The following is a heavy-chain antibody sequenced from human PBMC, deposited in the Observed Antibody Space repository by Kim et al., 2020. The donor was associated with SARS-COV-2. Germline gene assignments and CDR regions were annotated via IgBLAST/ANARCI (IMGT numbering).Heavy chain of an antibody. CDR1: GFNVSSNY. CDR2: IYSGGST. D-gene: IGHD5-12*01. V-gene: IGHV3-66*01. CDR3: ARAGDIVATRWGLDV. Sequence: GGSLRLSCAASGFNVSSNYMSWVRQAPGKGLEWVSVIYSGGSTYYADSVKGRFTISRDNSKNTLYLQMNSLRAEDTAVYYCARAGDIVATRWGLDVWGKGTTVTVSS. J-gene: IGHJ6*04.